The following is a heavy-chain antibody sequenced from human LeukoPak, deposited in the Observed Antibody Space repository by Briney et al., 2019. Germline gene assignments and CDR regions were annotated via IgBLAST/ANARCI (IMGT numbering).Heavy chain of an antibody. V-gene: IGHV3-73*01. Sequence: GGSLRLSCAASGFTFSGSAMHWVRQASGKGLEWVGRIRSKANSYATAYAASVKGRFTISRDDSKNTAYLQMNSLKTEDTAVYYCNYYGSSGYRSTDYWGQGTLVTVSS. CDR2: IRSKANSYAT. CDR1: GFTFSGSA. D-gene: IGHD3-22*01. CDR3: NYYGSSGYRSTDY. J-gene: IGHJ4*02.